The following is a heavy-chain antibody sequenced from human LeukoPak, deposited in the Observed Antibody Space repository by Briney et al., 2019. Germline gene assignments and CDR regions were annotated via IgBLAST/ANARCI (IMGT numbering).Heavy chain of an antibody. CDR3: SRGYSGGFDY. CDR1: GFTFSSYE. D-gene: IGHD2-15*01. V-gene: IGHV3-48*03. Sequence: PGGSLRLSCAASGFTFSSYEMNWVRQAPGKGLEWVSYISSSGSTMYYADSVKGRFTISRDNAKKTLYLQMNSLRAEDTAVYYCSRGYSGGFDYWGQGTLVTVSS. J-gene: IGHJ4*02. CDR2: ISSSGSTM.